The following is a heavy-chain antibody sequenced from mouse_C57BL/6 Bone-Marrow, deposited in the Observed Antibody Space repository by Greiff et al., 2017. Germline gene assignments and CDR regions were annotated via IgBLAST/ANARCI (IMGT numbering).Heavy chain of an antibody. CDR3: TTRVSYGSSYWYFDV. D-gene: IGHD1-1*01. CDR1: GFNIKDDY. Sequence: VQLQQSGAELVRPGASVKLSCTASGFNIKDDYMHWVKQRPEQGLEWIGWIDPENGDTEYASKFQGKATITADTSSNTAYLQLSSLTSEDTAVYYCTTRVSYGSSYWYFDVWGTGTTVTVSS. V-gene: IGHV14-4*01. J-gene: IGHJ1*03. CDR2: IDPENGDT.